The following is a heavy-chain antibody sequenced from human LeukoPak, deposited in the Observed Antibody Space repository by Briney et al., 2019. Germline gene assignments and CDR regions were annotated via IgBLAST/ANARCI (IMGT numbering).Heavy chain of an antibody. CDR2: INTNSGGT. V-gene: IGHV1-2*02. Sequence: GASVKVSCKTSGYTFTIHHIQWVRQAPGQGLEWMGWINTNSGGTIYPQKFQGRITMTRDPSITTAYMELSSLRSDDTAVYYCARDYSTSSWDNWGQGTLVTVSS. D-gene: IGHD6-13*01. CDR1: GYTFTIHH. CDR3: ARDYSTSSWDN. J-gene: IGHJ4*02.